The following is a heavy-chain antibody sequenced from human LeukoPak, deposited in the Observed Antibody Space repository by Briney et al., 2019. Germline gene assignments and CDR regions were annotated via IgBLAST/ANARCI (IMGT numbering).Heavy chain of an antibody. D-gene: IGHD3-10*01. CDR3: ARGLFYSVSGTYYNVGRVFNY. Sequence: ASVKVSCKASEYTFTDYYMHWVRQAPGQGLEWMGWINPNSGGTNYTQKFQGRVTMTRDTSITTAYMELTSLRSDDTAVYYCARGLFYSVSGTYYNVGRVFNYWGQGTLVTVSS. CDR1: EYTFTDYY. J-gene: IGHJ4*02. CDR2: INPNSGGT. V-gene: IGHV1-2*02.